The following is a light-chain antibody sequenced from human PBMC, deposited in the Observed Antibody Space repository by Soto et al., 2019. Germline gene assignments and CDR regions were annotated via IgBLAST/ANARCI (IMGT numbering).Light chain of an antibody. J-gene: IGLJ3*02. CDR3: SSYAGSNSWV. CDR2: DVT. Sequence: QSVLAQPPSASGSPGQSVTISCTGTSSGVGGYNYVSWYQHHPGKAPKLMIYDVTERPSGVPDRFSGSKSGNTASLTVSGLQSEDEADYYCSSYAGSNSWVFGGGTKLTVL. CDR1: SSGVGGYNY. V-gene: IGLV2-8*01.